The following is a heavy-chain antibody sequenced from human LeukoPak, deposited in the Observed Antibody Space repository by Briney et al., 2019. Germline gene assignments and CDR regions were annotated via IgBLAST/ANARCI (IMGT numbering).Heavy chain of an antibody. CDR3: ASGGELRQFDY. D-gene: IGHD1-26*01. CDR2: INHSGST. Sequence: GSLRLSCAASGFTFSIFGMNGVRQPPGKGLEWIEEINHSGSTNYNPSLKSRVTISVDTSKNQFSLKLSSVTAADTAVYYCASGGELRQFDYWGQGTLVTVSS. J-gene: IGHJ4*02. V-gene: IGHV4-34*01. CDR1: GFTFSIFG.